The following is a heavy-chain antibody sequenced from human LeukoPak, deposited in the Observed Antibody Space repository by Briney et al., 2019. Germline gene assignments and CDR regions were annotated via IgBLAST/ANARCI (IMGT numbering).Heavy chain of an antibody. CDR3: AREVLVPGEEIWFDP. D-gene: IGHD4/OR15-4a*01. CDR1: GGSISSGGYD. V-gene: IGHV4-39*07. CDR2: IYHSGST. Sequence: PSETLSLTCTVSGGSISSGGYDWGWIRQPPGKGLEWIGSIYHSGSTYYNPSLKSRVTISVDTSKNQFSLKLSSVTAADTAVYYCAREVLVPGEEIWFDPWGQGTLVTVSS. J-gene: IGHJ5*02.